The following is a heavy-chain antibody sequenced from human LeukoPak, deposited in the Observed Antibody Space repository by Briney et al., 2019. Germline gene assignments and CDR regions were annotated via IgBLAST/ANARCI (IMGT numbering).Heavy chain of an antibody. CDR2: IYPSGST. CDR1: GGAISSYH. Sequence: SETLSLTCTVSGGAISSYHWSWIRQPAGKGLEWIGRIYPSGSTNYNPSLKSRVTMSVDTSKNQFSLELSSVTAADTAVYYCARSNYYDSSGYYRAWPYYFDYWGQGTLVTVSS. V-gene: IGHV4-4*07. J-gene: IGHJ4*02. D-gene: IGHD3-22*01. CDR3: ARSNYYDSSGYYRAWPYYFDY.